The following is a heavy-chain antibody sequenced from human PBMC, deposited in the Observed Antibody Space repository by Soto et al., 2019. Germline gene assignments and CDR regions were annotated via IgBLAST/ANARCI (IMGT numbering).Heavy chain of an antibody. J-gene: IGHJ4*02. CDR1: GGSFSGYY. Sequence: QVQLQQWGAGLLKPSETLSLTCAVYGGSFSGYYWSWIRQPPGKGLEWIGQINHSGSTNYNPSLKSRVTISVDTSKNQFSLELSSVRAADTAVYYCARVRPVSLFDYWGQGTLVTVSS. CDR2: INHSGST. V-gene: IGHV4-34*01. CDR3: ARVRPVSLFDY.